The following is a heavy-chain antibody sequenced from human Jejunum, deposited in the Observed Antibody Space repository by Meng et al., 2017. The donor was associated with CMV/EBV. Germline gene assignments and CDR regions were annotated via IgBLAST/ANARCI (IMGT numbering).Heavy chain of an antibody. CDR1: GFTVSSLY. J-gene: IGHJ5*01. CDR2: INTSGST. V-gene: IGHV3-53*01. Sequence: RPGGSLRLSGASSGFTVSSLYITWARQAPGKRLDWVSVINTSGSTYYADSVKGRFPIYRDNSWNTLFLQMNSLRAEDTAVYYCATSPRSHDYDSWGQGTLVTVSS. CDR3: ATSPRSHDYDS. D-gene: IGHD5-12*01.